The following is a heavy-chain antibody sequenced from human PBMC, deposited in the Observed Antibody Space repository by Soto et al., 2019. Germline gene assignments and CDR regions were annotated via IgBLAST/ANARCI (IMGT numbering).Heavy chain of an antibody. CDR2: ISGYNGNT. V-gene: IGHV1-18*01. Sequence: ASVKVSCKTSGYTFSNYGINWVRQAPGQGLEWMGWISGYNGNTNYAQTVQGRVTMTTDTSTGTIYMELRSLKSDDTAIYYCSRFIMVGGWFDPNYYHGMDVWGQGTTVTVSS. D-gene: IGHD6-19*01. CDR1: GYTFSNYG. J-gene: IGHJ6*02. CDR3: SRFIMVGGWFDPNYYHGMDV.